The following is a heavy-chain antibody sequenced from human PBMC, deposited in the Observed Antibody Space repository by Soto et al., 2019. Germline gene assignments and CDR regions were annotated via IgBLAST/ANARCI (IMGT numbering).Heavy chain of an antibody. J-gene: IGHJ4*02. CDR1: GFTFSWYG. CDR3: ARGRFGTGTYVPDF. D-gene: IGHD3-10*01. Sequence: QVQLVESGGGVVQPGGSLRLSCATSGFTFSWYGMHWVRQAPGKGLEWVAVIWSDGVNKYYGDSVKGRFTISRDTFKNTRFLQINSLRAEDTAVYYCARGRFGTGTYVPDFWGQGTLVTVS. V-gene: IGHV3-33*01. CDR2: IWSDGVNK.